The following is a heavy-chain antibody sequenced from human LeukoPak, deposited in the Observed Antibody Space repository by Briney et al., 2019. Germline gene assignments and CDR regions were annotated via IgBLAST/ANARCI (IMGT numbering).Heavy chain of an antibody. V-gene: IGHV4-34*01. CDR2: INHSGST. D-gene: IGHD2-2*02. CDR3: ARVVVVPAAIGDV. CDR1: GGSFSGYY. J-gene: IGHJ6*04. Sequence: SETLSLTCAVYGGSFSGYYWSWIRQPPGKGLEWIWEINHSGSTNYNPSLKSRVTISVDTSKNQFSLKLSSVTAADTAVYYCARVVVVPAAIGDVWGKGTTVTVSS.